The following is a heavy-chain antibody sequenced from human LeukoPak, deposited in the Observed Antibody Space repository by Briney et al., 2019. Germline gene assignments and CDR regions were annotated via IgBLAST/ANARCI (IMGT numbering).Heavy chain of an antibody. V-gene: IGHV3-7*04. J-gene: IGHJ4*02. CDR2: IKQDGSEE. CDR3: ARGTPAYSYGSTDCHYAHFDY. CDR1: GFTFDNYR. D-gene: IGHD3-10*01. Sequence: GGSLRLSCAASGFTFDNYRMNWVRQAPGKGLEWVANIKQDGSEEYYVHSVKGRFTISRDNAKNSLYLQMNSLRAEDTAVYYCARGTPAYSYGSTDCHYAHFDYWGQGTLVTVSS.